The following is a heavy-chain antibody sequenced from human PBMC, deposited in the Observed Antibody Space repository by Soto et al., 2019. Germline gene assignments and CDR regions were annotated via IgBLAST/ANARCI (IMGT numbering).Heavy chain of an antibody. CDR1: GFTFSSYG. J-gene: IGHJ4*02. Sequence: QVQLVESGGGVVQPGRSLRLSCAASGFTFSSYGMHWVRQAPGKGLEWVAVIWYDGSNKYYADSVKGRFTISRDNSKNTLYLQMNSLRAEDTAVYYCARDKNLYYDFWSGFDYWGQGTLVTVSS. D-gene: IGHD3-3*01. CDR2: IWYDGSNK. V-gene: IGHV3-33*01. CDR3: ARDKNLYYDFWSGFDY.